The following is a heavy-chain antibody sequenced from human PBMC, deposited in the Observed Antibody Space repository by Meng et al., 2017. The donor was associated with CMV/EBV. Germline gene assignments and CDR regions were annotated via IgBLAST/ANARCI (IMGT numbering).Heavy chain of an antibody. D-gene: IGHD2-2*01. Sequence: GGSLRLSCAASGFTFSSYWMSWVRQAPGKGLEWVANIKQDGSEKYYVDSVKGRFTISRDNSKNTLYLQMNSLRAEDTAVYYCAKVVRDIVVVPAAMGMDVWGQGTTVTVSS. J-gene: IGHJ6*02. CDR1: GFTFSSYW. CDR3: AKVVRDIVVVPAAMGMDV. CDR2: IKQDGSEK. V-gene: IGHV3-7*01.